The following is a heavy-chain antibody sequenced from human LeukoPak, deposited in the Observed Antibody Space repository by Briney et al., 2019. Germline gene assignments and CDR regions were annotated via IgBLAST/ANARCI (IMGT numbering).Heavy chain of an antibody. CDR2: IIPVLGMT. CDR3: ARARDSSSSGYYYYYMDV. CDR1: GGTFSGYG. J-gene: IGHJ6*03. V-gene: IGHV1-69*04. Sequence: SVKVSCKASGGTFSGYGFSWVRQAPGQGLEWMGRIIPVLGMTNYAQKFQGRVTITTDESTSTAYMELSSLRSEDTAVYYCARARDSSSSGYYYYYMDVWGKGTTVTVSS. D-gene: IGHD6-6*01.